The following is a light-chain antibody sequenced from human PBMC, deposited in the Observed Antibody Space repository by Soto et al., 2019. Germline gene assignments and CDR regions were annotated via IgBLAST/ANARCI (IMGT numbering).Light chain of an antibody. V-gene: IGKV1-8*01. CDR1: QGISSY. Sequence: AIRMTQSPSSLSASTGDRVTITCRASQGISSYLAWYQQKPGKAPKLLIYAASTLQSGVPSSFSGSGSGTDFTLTIICLQAEDFATYYCQQYYSYPITFGEGTRLEIK. CDR3: QQYYSYPIT. CDR2: AAS. J-gene: IGKJ5*01.